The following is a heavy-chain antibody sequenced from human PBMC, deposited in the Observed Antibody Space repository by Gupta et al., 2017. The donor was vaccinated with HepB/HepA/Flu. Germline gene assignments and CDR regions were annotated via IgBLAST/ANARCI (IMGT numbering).Heavy chain of an antibody. CDR1: GFSFYSYA. Sequence: EVQLLASGGGLVQPGGSLRLSCTASGFSFYSYAMAWFRQAPGEGLEWVSGISYSGEEIYYADSVKGRFTISRDNSKTTLHLQMDSLRVEDTAIYYCAKDRSYCSGGSCYFDAWGQGTLVTVSS. V-gene: IGHV3-23*01. D-gene: IGHD2-15*01. CDR3: AKDRSYCSGGSCYFDA. J-gene: IGHJ4*02. CDR2: ISYSGEEI.